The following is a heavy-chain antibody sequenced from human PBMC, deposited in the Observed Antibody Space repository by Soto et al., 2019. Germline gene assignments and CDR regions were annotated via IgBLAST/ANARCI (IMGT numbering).Heavy chain of an antibody. J-gene: IGHJ5*02. Sequence: PGGSLRLSFAASGFTFSNSFMPWVRQVPGEGLVWVSRMSGDGKTISYADSVKGRFTISRDNAKNTLYLQMNSLRVEDTAVYYCARTYVPGIAGFDPWGQGTLVTVSS. CDR3: ARTYVPGIAGFDP. CDR2: MSGDGKTI. V-gene: IGHV3-74*01. D-gene: IGHD1-1*01. CDR1: GFTFSNSF.